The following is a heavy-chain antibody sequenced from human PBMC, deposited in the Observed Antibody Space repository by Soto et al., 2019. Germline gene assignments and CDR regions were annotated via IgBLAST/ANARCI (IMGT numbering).Heavy chain of an antibody. J-gene: IGHJ6*03. Sequence: SETLSLTCAVSSGSISSSNWWSWVCQPPGKGLEWIGEIYHSGSTNYNPSLKSRVTISVDKSKNQFSLKLSSVTAADTAVYYCARGISSSWLYYYYYYMDVWGKGTTVTVSS. V-gene: IGHV4-4*02. D-gene: IGHD6-13*01. CDR2: IYHSGST. CDR1: SGSISSSNW. CDR3: ARGISSSWLYYYYYYMDV.